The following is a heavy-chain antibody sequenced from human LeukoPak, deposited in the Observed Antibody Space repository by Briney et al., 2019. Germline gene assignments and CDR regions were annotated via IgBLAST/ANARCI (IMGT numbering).Heavy chain of an antibody. CDR1: GFTFGNYG. Sequence: PGGSLRLSCAASGFTFGNYGMLWVRQAPGKGLEWVASIWHDGSNLDYADSVKGRITISRDNSKNTVYLQMNSLRAEDTAVYYCAREWLIGTNYYYYYGLDVWGQGTTVTVSS. CDR3: AREWLIGTNYYYYYGLDV. CDR2: IWHDGSNL. D-gene: IGHD3-10*01. V-gene: IGHV3-33*01. J-gene: IGHJ6*02.